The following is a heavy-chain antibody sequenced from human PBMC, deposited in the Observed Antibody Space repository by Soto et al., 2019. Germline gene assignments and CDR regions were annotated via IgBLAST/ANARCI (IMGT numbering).Heavy chain of an antibody. J-gene: IGHJ4*02. D-gene: IGHD3-22*01. V-gene: IGHV1-69*01. Sequence: QEQLVQSGAEVKKPGSSVKVSCKASGGIFSSYAISWVRQAPGQGLEWMGGIIPIFGTANYAQKFQGRVTITADESTNTADMDLSSLKSEYTAIYYCARGGSGYVWFNEFWGQGTLVTVSS. CDR1: GGIFSSYA. CDR3: ARGGSGYVWFNEF. CDR2: IIPIFGTA.